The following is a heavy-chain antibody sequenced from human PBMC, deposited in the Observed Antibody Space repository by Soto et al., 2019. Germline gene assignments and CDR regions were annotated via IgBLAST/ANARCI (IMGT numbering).Heavy chain of an antibody. Sequence: PGGSLRLSCAASGFTFSNYAGSWVRQSPGKGLEWVSVISGSGGTKHYAESVKGRFSIFRDNSKNTLYLQMDSLRVDDTAVYYCATIAAALGEYYYGMDVWGQGTTVTVSS. CDR1: GFTFSNYA. V-gene: IGHV3-23*01. CDR2: ISGSGGTK. CDR3: ATIAAALGEYYYGMDV. D-gene: IGHD3-16*01. J-gene: IGHJ6*02.